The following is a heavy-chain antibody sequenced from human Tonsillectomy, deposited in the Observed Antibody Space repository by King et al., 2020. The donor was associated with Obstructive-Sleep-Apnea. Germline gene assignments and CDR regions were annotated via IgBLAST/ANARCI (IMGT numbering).Heavy chain of an antibody. CDR1: GGSISSSSYY. V-gene: IGHV4-39*07. CDR2: IYYSGST. D-gene: IGHD1-26*01. J-gene: IGHJ4*02. Sequence: LQLQESGPGLVKPSETLSLTCTVSGGSISSSSYYWGWIRQPPGKGLEWIGSIYYSGSTYYNPSLKSRVTISVDTSKNQFSLKLSSVTAADTAVYYCAGVGREWELLRDWGQGTLVTVSS. CDR3: AGVGREWELLRD.